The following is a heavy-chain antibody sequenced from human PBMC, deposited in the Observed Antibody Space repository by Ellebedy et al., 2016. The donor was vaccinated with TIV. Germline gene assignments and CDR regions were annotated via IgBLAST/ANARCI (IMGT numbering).Heavy chain of an antibody. V-gene: IGHV1-18*01. Sequence: AASVKVSCKASGYSLTSNGISWVRQAPGQGLEGMGWIGAYNGNKNYAQKFQGRVTMTTDTSTSTVYMDMRSLRSDDTAVYYCARGLWFGELDVWGQGTTVTVSS. J-gene: IGHJ6*02. CDR1: GYSLTSNG. CDR2: IGAYNGNK. D-gene: IGHD3-10*01. CDR3: ARGLWFGELDV.